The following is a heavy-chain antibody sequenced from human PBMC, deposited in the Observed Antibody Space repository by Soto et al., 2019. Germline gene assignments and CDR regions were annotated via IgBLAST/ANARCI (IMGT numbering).Heavy chain of an antibody. CDR1: GLTVSSNY. Sequence: GGSLRLSCAASGLTVSSNYMSWVRQAPGKGLEWVSVIYSGGSTYYADSVKGRFTISRDNSKNTLYLQMNSLRAEDTAVYYCARGDVGDNDAFYIWGQGTMVTVSS. J-gene: IGHJ3*02. D-gene: IGHD1-26*01. CDR3: ARGDVGDNDAFYI. CDR2: IYSGGST. V-gene: IGHV3-66*01.